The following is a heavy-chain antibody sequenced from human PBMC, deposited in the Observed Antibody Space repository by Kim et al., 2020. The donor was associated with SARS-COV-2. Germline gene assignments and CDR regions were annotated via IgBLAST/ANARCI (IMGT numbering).Heavy chain of an antibody. CDR1: GYTFTDNY. J-gene: IGHJ4*02. Sequence: ASVKVSCKASGYTFTDNYIHWVRQVPGQGLEYMGRIYTNSGGTDYAQNFQGRVTMTRDTSINTAYMELNRLRSDDTAVYYCGRDLDGSIDFWGQGTLVTVSS. V-gene: IGHV1-2*06. D-gene: IGHD5-12*01. CDR2: IYTNSGGT. CDR3: GRDLDGSIDF.